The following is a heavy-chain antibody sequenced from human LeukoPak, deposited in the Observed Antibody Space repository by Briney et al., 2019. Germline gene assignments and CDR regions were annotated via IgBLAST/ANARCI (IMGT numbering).Heavy chain of an antibody. Sequence: GGSLRLSCAASGFTFSSYSMNWVRQAPGKGLEWVSYISRSSGIIYYADSVKGRFTISRDNAKDSLYLQMNSLRAEDTAVYYCARGLGAADYWGQGTLVTVSS. D-gene: IGHD1-26*01. J-gene: IGHJ4*02. V-gene: IGHV3-48*04. CDR1: GFTFSSYS. CDR3: ARGLGAADY. CDR2: ISRSSGII.